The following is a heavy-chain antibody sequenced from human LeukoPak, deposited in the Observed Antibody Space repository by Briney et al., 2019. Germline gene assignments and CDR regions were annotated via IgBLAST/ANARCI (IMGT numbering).Heavy chain of an antibody. V-gene: IGHV4-59*01. CDR2: IYNSGST. D-gene: IGHD6-19*01. J-gene: IGHJ4*02. CDR3: ARDYSSGWWFDY. Sequence: SETLSLTCTVSGGSISGYYWSWIRQPPGKGLELIGYIYNSGSTNYNPSLKSRVTISIDTSKNQFSLKLSSVTAADTAVYYCARDYSSGWWFDYWGRGTLVTVSS. CDR1: GGSISGYY.